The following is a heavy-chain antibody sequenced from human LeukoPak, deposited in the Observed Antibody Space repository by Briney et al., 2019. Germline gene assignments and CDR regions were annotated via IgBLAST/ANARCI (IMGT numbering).Heavy chain of an antibody. D-gene: IGHD6-13*01. J-gene: IGHJ2*01. CDR3: AREKRSSSGWYELGWYFDL. V-gene: IGHV3-53*01. CDR1: GVTVSSNY. Sequence: GGSLRLSCAASGVTVSSNYMSWVRQAPGKGLEGVSVSYSGGSTYYADSVKGRFTISRDNSKNTLYLQMNSLRAEDTAVYYCAREKRSSSGWYELGWYFDLWGRGTLVTVSS. CDR2: SYSGGST.